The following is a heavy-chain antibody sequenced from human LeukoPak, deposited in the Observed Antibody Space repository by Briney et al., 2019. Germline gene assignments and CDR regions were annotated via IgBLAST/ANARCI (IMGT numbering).Heavy chain of an antibody. CDR2: ISYDGSNK. CDR3: AKDRTAGYDGLVDY. D-gene: IGHD5-12*01. V-gene: IGHV3-30*04. CDR1: GFTFSSYA. Sequence: GRSLRLSCAASGFTFSSYAMHWVRQAPGKGLEWVAVISYDGSNKYYTDSVKGRFTISRDNSKNTLYLQMNSLRAEDTAVYYCAKDRTAGYDGLVDYWGQGTLVTVSS. J-gene: IGHJ4*02.